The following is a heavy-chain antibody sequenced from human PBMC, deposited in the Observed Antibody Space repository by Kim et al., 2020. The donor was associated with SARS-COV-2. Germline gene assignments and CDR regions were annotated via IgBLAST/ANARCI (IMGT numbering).Heavy chain of an antibody. CDR3: ARTRRYYGSGSYYKGEYYYYSMDG. J-gene: IGHJ6*02. CDR2: INHSGST. CDR1: GGSFSGYY. D-gene: IGHD3-10*01. Sequence: SETLSLTCAVYGGSFSGYYWSWIRQPPGKGLEWIGEINHSGSTNYNPSLKSRVTISVDTSKNQFSLKLSSVTAADPAVYYCARTRRYYGSGSYYKGEYYYYSMDGWGQGTTVTVSS. V-gene: IGHV4-34*01.